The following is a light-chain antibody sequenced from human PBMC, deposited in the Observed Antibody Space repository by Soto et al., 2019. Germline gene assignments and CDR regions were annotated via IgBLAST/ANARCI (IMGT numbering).Light chain of an antibody. CDR1: QSVTSNY. V-gene: IGKV3-20*01. CDR3: QQYGSSPGT. J-gene: IGKJ1*01. Sequence: EIVLTQSPGTLSLSPGERVTLSCRASQSVTSNYLAWYQQKPGQSPRLLIFGASIRDTGVPDRFSGGGSGPDFTLTISRLEPEDSAVYYCQQYGSSPGTFGQGTKVDIK. CDR2: GAS.